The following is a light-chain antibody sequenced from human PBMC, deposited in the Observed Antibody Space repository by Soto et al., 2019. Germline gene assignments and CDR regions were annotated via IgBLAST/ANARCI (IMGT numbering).Light chain of an antibody. CDR2: DVS. CDR3: SSYISTTTVV. Sequence: ALTQPASVSGSPGQSITISCTGTSRDVGGYNYVSWYQQHPGKAPKLMIYDVSNRPSGVSSRFSGSKSGNTASLTISGLQAEDEADYYCSSYISTTTVVFGGGTQLTVL. J-gene: IGLJ3*02. CDR1: SRDVGGYNY. V-gene: IGLV2-14*01.